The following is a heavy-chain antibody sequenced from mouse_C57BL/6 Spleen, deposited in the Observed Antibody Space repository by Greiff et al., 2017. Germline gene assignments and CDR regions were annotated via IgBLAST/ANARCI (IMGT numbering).Heavy chain of an antibody. J-gene: IGHJ2*01. CDR1: GYAFSSPW. Sequence: QVQLQQSGPELVKPGASVKFSCTASGYAFSSPWMNWVKQRPGTGLEWIGRIFPGDGDTNYNGKFKGKAALTADKSSSTAYKQLSSLTSEDSAVYLCAREEYSNFDYWGQGTTLTVSS. CDR2: IFPGDGDT. V-gene: IGHV1-82*01. CDR3: AREEYSNFDY. D-gene: IGHD2-5*01.